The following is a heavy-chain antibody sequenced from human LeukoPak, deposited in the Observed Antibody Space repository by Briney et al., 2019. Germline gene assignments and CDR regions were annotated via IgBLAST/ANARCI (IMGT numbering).Heavy chain of an antibody. CDR3: ARSTEVAAAGSAY. V-gene: IGHV4-4*02. CDR1: GGSISSINW. Sequence: SETLSLTCAVSGGSISSINWWSWVRQPPGKGLEWIGEIYHSGSTNYNPSLKSRVTISVDKSKNQFSLKLSSVTAADTAVYYCARSTEVAAAGSAYWGQGTLVTVSS. J-gene: IGHJ4*02. D-gene: IGHD6-13*01. CDR2: IYHSGST.